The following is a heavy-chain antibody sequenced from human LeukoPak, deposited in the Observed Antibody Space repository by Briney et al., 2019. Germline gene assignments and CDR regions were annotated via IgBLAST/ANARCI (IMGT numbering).Heavy chain of an antibody. V-gene: IGHV3-7*01. CDR2: IKQDGSEK. J-gene: IGHJ4*02. D-gene: IGHD5-24*01. CDR3: ARSSARDGYNTLDY. CDR1: GFTFSNSW. Sequence: GGSLRLSCAASGFTFSNSWMSWVRQAPGKGLEWVANIKQDGSEKYYVDSVKGRFTISRDNAKNTLYLQMNSLRAEDTAVYYCARSSARDGYNTLDYWGQGTLVTVSS.